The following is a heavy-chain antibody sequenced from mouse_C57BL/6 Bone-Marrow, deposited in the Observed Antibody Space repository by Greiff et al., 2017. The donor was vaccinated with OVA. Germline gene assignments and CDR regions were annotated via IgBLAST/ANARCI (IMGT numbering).Heavy chain of an antibody. J-gene: IGHJ4*01. D-gene: IGHD1-1*01. CDR1: GYTFTSYW. CDR3: TRSVVATHYYAMDY. CDR2: IYPGNSDT. Sequence: VQLQQSGTVLARPGASVKMSCKTSGYTFTSYWMHWVKQRPGQGLEWIGAIYPGNSDTSYNQKFKGKAKLTAVTSASTAYMELSSLTNEDSAVYDGTRSVVATHYYAMDYWGQGTSVTVSS. V-gene: IGHV1-5*01.